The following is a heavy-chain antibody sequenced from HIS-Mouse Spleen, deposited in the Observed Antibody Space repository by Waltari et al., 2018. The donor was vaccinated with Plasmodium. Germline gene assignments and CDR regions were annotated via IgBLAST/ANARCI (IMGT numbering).Heavy chain of an antibody. CDR3: ATKGGSSSDY. CDR1: GYTFTGYY. CDR2: INPNSGGT. D-gene: IGHD6-6*01. J-gene: IGHJ4*02. V-gene: IGHV1-2*02. Sequence: QVQLGQSGAEVKKPGASVKVSCQSPGYTFTGYYMHWVRQAPGQGLEWMGWINPNSGGTNYQGRVTMTRDTSISTAYMELSRLRSDDTAVYYCATKGGSSSDYWGQGTLVTVSS.